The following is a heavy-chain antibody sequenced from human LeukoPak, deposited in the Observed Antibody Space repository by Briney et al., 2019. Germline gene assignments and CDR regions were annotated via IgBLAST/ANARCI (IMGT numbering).Heavy chain of an antibody. CDR2: INHSGST. CDR3: ARKYYYYGSGSSRYYYMDV. D-gene: IGHD3-10*01. J-gene: IGHJ6*03. V-gene: IGHV4-34*01. Sequence: PSETLSLTCAVYGGSFSGYYWSWIRRPPGKGLEWIGEINHSGSTNYNPSLKSRVTISVDTSKNQFSLKLSSVTAADTAVYYCARKYYYYGSGSSRYYYMDVWGKGTTVTVSS. CDR1: GGSFSGYY.